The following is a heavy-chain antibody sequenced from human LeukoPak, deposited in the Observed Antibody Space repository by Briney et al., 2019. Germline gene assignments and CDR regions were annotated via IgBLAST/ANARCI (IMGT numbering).Heavy chain of an antibody. D-gene: IGHD1-26*01. CDR2: IRYDESNK. CDR3: ARGLEEARYSGSYLGFNWFDP. CDR1: GFTFSGYG. J-gene: IGHJ5*02. Sequence: PGGSLRLSCAASGFTFSGYGMHWVRQAPGKGLEWVAFIRYDESNKYYADSVKGRFAISRDNSRNTMYLQMNSLRAVDTAVYYCARGLEEARYSGSYLGFNWFDPWAREPWSPSPQ. V-gene: IGHV3-30*02.